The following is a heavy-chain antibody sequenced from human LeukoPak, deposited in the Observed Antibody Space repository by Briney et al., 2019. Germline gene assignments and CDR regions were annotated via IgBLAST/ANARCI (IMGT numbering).Heavy chain of an antibody. D-gene: IGHD6-13*01. CDR1: GFTFSDYY. Sequence: GGSLRLSCAASGFTFSDYYMSWIRQAPGKGLEWVSVIYSGGSTYYADSVKGRFTISRDNSKKMLYLQMNSLRDEDTAVYYCAKGGGAAAGYFDYWGQGTLVTVSS. CDR2: IYSGGST. J-gene: IGHJ4*02. CDR3: AKGGGAAAGYFDY. V-gene: IGHV3-66*02.